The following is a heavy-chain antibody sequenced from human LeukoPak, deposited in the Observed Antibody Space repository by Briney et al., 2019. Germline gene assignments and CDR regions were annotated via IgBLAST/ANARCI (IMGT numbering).Heavy chain of an antibody. Sequence: GGSLRLSCAASGFTFSSYSMNWVRQAPGKGLEWVSSISSSSSSIYYADSVKGRFTISRDNAKNSLYLQMNSLRAEDTAVYYCARDPDTATYYYYYYGMDVWGQGTTVTVSS. J-gene: IGHJ6*02. D-gene: IGHD5-18*01. CDR2: ISSSSSSI. V-gene: IGHV3-21*01. CDR1: GFTFSSYS. CDR3: ARDPDTATYYYYYYGMDV.